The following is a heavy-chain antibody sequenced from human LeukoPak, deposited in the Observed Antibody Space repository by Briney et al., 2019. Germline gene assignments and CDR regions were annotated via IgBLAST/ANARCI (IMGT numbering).Heavy chain of an antibody. CDR1: GGSLSSGGYY. Sequence: PSETLSLTCTVSGGSLSSGGYYWSWIRQPPGKGPEWIGYIYYSGSTYYNPSLKSRVTISVDTSKNQFSLKLSSVTAADTAVYYCAREAGWGFLFDYWGQGTLVTVSS. CDR3: AREAGWGFLFDY. J-gene: IGHJ4*02. D-gene: IGHD2-21*01. V-gene: IGHV4-31*03. CDR2: IYYSGST.